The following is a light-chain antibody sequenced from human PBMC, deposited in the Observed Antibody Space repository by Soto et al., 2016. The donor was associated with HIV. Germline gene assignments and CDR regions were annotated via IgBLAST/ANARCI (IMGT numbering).Light chain of an antibody. CDR2: KDT. CDR3: QSADSSAIYVV. Sequence: SYELTQPPSVSVSPGQTARITYSGDALPKQYAYWYQQKPGQAPVLVIYKDTERPSGIPERFSGSSSGTTVTLTISGVQAEDEAEYYCQSADSSAIYVVFGGGTKLTVL. CDR1: ALPKQY. V-gene: IGLV3-25*03. J-gene: IGLJ3*02.